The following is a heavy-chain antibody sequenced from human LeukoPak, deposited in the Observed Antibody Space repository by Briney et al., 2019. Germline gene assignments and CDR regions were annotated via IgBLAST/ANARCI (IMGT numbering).Heavy chain of an antibody. CDR3: AGGYYDNRGYYFDF. CDR1: GYTFTNSD. Sequence: APMKVSCKASGYTFTNSDINWVRQATGQGLEWMGWMNPNSGNTGYAQKFQGRVTMTKNTSISTAYMELSSLRSEDTAVYYCAGGYYDNRGYYFDFWGQGTLVTVSS. CDR2: MNPNSGNT. J-gene: IGHJ4*02. D-gene: IGHD3-22*01. V-gene: IGHV1-8*01.